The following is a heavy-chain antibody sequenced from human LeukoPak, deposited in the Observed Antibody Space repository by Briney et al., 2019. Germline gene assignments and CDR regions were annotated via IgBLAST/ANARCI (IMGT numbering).Heavy chain of an antibody. V-gene: IGHV4-59*01. CDR2: IYYSGST. Sequence: SETLSLTCTVSGGSISSYYWSWIRQPPGKGLEWIGYIYYSGSTNYNPSLKSRVTISVDTSKNQFSLKLGSVTAADTAVYYCARAVYSSSWDEGDFDHWGRGTLVTVSS. J-gene: IGHJ4*02. CDR3: ARAVYSSSWDEGDFDH. D-gene: IGHD6-13*01. CDR1: GGSISSYY.